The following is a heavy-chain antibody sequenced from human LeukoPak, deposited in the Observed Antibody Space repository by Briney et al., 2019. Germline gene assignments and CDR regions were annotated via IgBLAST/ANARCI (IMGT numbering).Heavy chain of an antibody. CDR2: ISSSSSTI. V-gene: IGHV3-48*01. CDR3: ARKAYSSGGNYFDY. CDR1: GFTFSSYS. Sequence: PGGSLRLSCAASGFTFSSYSMNWVRQAPGKGLEWVSYISSSSSTIYYADSVKGRFTISRDNAKNSLYLQMNSLRAEDTAVYYCARKAYSSGGNYFDYWGQGTLVTVSS. D-gene: IGHD6-19*01. J-gene: IGHJ4*02.